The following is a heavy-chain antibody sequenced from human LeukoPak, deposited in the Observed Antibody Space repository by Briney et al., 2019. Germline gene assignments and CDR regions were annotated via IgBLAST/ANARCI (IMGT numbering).Heavy chain of an antibody. CDR3: AKDAIVVVVAATHFDY. D-gene: IGHD2-15*01. V-gene: IGHV3-30*02. J-gene: IGHJ4*02. CDR1: GFTFSSYG. CDR2: IRYDGSNK. Sequence: PGGSLRLSCVDSGFTFSSYGMHWVRQAPGKGLEWVAFIRYDGSNKYYADSVKGRFTISRDNSKNTLYLQMNSLRAEDTAVYYCAKDAIVVVVAATHFDYWGQGTLVTVSS.